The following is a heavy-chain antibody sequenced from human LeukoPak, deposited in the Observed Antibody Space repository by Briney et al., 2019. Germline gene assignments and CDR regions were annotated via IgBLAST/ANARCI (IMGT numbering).Heavy chain of an antibody. Sequence: ASVKVSCKASGYTFTGVYIHWVRQAPGQGLEWMAWINPQSGATNYAQKFRGRVTMTRDVSISTAYMEVTSLTFDDTAVYYCARGGDDSGLYFAYWDQGTLVTVSS. V-gene: IGHV1-2*02. CDR3: ARGGDDSGLYFAY. D-gene: IGHD3-22*01. CDR1: GYTFTGVY. CDR2: INPQSGAT. J-gene: IGHJ4*02.